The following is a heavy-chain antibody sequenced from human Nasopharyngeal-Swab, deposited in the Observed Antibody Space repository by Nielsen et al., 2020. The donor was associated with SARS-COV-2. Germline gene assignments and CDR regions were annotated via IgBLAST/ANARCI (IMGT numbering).Heavy chain of an antibody. D-gene: IGHD3-22*01. Sequence: WIRHAAWSTLEWVSSISSSSSYIYYADSVKGRFTISRDNAKNSLYLQMNSLRAEDTAVYYRASDPYYDTSDDAFDIWGQGTMVTVSS. J-gene: IGHJ3*02. V-gene: IGHV3-21*01. CDR2: ISSSSSYI. CDR3: ASDPYYDTSDDAFDI.